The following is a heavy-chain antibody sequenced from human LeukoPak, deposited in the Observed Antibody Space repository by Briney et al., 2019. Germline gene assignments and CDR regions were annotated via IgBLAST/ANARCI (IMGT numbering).Heavy chain of an antibody. Sequence: SETLSLTCTVSGGSISSGGYYWSWIRQHPGKGLEWIGYIYYSGSTYYNPSLKGRVTISVDTSKNQFSLKPSSVTAADTAVYYCARIVVVPADQSYYYYYYMDVWGKGTTVTVSS. CDR3: ARIVVVPADQSYYYYYYMDV. V-gene: IGHV4-31*03. CDR1: GGSISSGGYY. CDR2: IYYSGST. D-gene: IGHD2-2*01. J-gene: IGHJ6*03.